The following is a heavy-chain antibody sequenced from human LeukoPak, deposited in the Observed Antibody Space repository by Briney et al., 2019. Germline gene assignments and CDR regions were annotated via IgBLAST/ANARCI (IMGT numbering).Heavy chain of an antibody. CDR3: LGDCSSTSCYTYYYMDV. CDR1: SGSINTYY. V-gene: IGHV4-4*07. CDR2: IYTSGST. Sequence: KPSETLSLTCTVSSGSINTYYWSWIRQPAGKGLEWIGRIYTSGSTNYNPSLKSRVTMSVDTSKNQFSLKLSSVTAADTAVYYCLGDCSSTSCYTYYYMDVWGKGTTVTVSS. D-gene: IGHD2-2*02. J-gene: IGHJ6*03.